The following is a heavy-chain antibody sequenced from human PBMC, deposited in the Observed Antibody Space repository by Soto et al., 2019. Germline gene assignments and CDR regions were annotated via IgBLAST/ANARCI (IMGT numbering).Heavy chain of an antibody. Sequence: EVQLVESGGGLVQPGGSLRLSCAASGFTFSSCRRSWVRQAPGKGLGWVANIKQDGSEKYYVDSVKGRFTISRDNAKNSLYLQMNSLRAEDTAVYYCARAGYYGSGSYPPDYWGQGTLVTVSS. D-gene: IGHD3-10*01. CDR1: GFTFSSCR. V-gene: IGHV3-7*01. CDR3: ARAGYYGSGSYPPDY. J-gene: IGHJ4*02. CDR2: IKQDGSEK.